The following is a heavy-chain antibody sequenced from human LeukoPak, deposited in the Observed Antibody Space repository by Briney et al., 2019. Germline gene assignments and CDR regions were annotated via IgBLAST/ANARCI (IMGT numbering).Heavy chain of an antibody. CDR3: ARDGPVGSRDSSGYADY. CDR1: GYTFTGYY. V-gene: IGHV1-2*02. CDR2: INPNGGGS. D-gene: IGHD3-22*01. J-gene: IGHJ4*02. Sequence: ASVKVSCKASGYTFTGYYIHWVRQAPGQGLEWMGWINPNGGGSNFAPKFQGRVTMTRDTSISTASMELSRLRSDDTAVYYCARDGPVGSRDSSGYADYWGQGTLVTVSS.